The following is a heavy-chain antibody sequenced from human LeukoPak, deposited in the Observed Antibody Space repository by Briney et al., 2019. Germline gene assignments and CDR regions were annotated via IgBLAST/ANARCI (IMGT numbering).Heavy chain of an antibody. CDR2: INGNSGGT. D-gene: IGHD1/OR15-1a*01. CDR1: GYTLTGYY. V-gene: IGHV1-2*02. Sequence: ASVKVSCKASGYTLTGYYMNWVRQAPGLGPEWMGWINGNSGGTKYAQKIEGRVTMTSDTSTSTVQMDLGTLTPDDTAVYYCARENIEQWPAFDYWGQGTPVTVSS. CDR3: ARENIEQWPAFDY. J-gene: IGHJ4*02.